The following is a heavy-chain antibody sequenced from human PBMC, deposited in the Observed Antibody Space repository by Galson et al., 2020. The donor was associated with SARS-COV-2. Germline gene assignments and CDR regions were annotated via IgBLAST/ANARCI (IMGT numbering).Heavy chain of an antibody. CDR3: ARGKAVDGGMVFYYYGMDG. CDR2: ISAYNGNT. V-gene: IGHV1-18*01. Sequence: ASVKVSCKASGYTFTSYGISWVRQAPGQGLEWMGWISAYNGNTNYAQKLQGRVTMTTDTSTSTAYMELRSLRSDDTAVYYCARGKAVDGGMVFYYYGMDGWGQGTTVTVSS. D-gene: IGHD6-19*01. CDR1: GYTFTSYG. J-gene: IGHJ6*02.